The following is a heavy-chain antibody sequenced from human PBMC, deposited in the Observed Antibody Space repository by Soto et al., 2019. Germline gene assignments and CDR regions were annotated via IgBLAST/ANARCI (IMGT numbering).Heavy chain of an antibody. D-gene: IGHD3-10*01. J-gene: IGHJ4*02. Sequence: PGGSLRLSCAASGFTFSSYGMHWVRQAPGKGLEWVAVIWYDGSNKYYADSVKGRFTTSRDNSKNTLYLQMNSLRAEDTAVYHCARDTLWFGELRLDYWGQGTLVTVSS. CDR1: GFTFSSYG. CDR2: IWYDGSNK. CDR3: ARDTLWFGELRLDY. V-gene: IGHV3-33*01.